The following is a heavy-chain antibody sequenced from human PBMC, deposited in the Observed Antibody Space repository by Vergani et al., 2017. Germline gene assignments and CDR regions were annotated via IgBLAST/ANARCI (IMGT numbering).Heavy chain of an antibody. J-gene: IGHJ3*02. CDR1: GFTFSSYA. Sequence: EVQLLESGGGLVQPGGSLRLSCAASGFTFSSYAMSWVRQAPGKGLEWVSAISGSGGRTYYADSVKGRFTISRDNSKNTMYLQMNSLRAEDTAVYYCAKGLSHLRYFDWLMNAGNDAFDIWGQGTVVTVSS. V-gene: IGHV3-23*01. CDR3: AKGLSHLRYFDWLMNAGNDAFDI. D-gene: IGHD3-9*01. CDR2: ISGSGGRT.